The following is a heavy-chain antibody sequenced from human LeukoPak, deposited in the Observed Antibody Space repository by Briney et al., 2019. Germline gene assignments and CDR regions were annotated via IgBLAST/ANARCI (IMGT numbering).Heavy chain of an antibody. CDR3: VRRGDASSGWGDHDY. D-gene: IGHD6-19*01. Sequence: GGSLRLSCSTSGFTFRNFAISWVRQAPGKGLEWVSTIGGSGDKTFYADSVKGRFTISRDNSKNMLHLQMSSLTGEDTALYYCVRRGDASSGWGDHDYWGQGALVTVSS. CDR2: IGGSGDKT. CDR1: GFTFRNFA. V-gene: IGHV3-23*01. J-gene: IGHJ4*02.